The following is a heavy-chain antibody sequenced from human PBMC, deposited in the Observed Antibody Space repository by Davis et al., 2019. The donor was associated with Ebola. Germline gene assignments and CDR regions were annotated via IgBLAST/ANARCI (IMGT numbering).Heavy chain of an antibody. CDR2: IYYSGST. Sequence: PSETLSLTCTVSGGSISSSSYYWGWIRQPPGKGLEWIGIIYYSGSTYYNPSLKSRVTISVDTSKTQFSLKLNSVTAADTAVYYCARIGSSSGWYEAFDIWGKGTMVTVSS. CDR3: ARIGSSSGWYEAFDI. CDR1: GGSISSSSYY. J-gene: IGHJ3*02. D-gene: IGHD6-19*01. V-gene: IGHV4-39*07.